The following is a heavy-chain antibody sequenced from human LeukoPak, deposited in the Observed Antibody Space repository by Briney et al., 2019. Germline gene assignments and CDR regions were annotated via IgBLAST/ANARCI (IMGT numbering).Heavy chain of an antibody. CDR1: GGSISSGGYP. J-gene: IGHJ4*02. CDR3: ARVGGYNTADY. CDR2: IYHSGST. Sequence: ASETLSLTCAVSGGSISSGGYPWSWIRQPPGKGLEWIGYIYHSGSTYYNPSLKSRVTISVDRSKNQFSLKLSSVTAADTAVYYCARVGGYNTADYWGQGTLVTVSS. V-gene: IGHV4-30-2*01. D-gene: IGHD5-24*01.